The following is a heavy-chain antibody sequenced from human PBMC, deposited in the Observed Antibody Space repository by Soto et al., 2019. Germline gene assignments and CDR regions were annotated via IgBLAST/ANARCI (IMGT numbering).Heavy chain of an antibody. D-gene: IGHD3-3*01. J-gene: IGHJ4*02. CDR2: ISGSGGRT. Sequence: EVQLLESGGGLVQPGGSLRLSCAASGFTFSSYAMSWVRQAPGKGLEWVSAISGSGGRTYYADSVKGRFTISRDNSKNTLYLQMNRLRADDTAVYYCAKDGVFGVVIPYYFDYWGQGTLVTVSS. V-gene: IGHV3-23*01. CDR1: GFTFSSYA. CDR3: AKDGVFGVVIPYYFDY.